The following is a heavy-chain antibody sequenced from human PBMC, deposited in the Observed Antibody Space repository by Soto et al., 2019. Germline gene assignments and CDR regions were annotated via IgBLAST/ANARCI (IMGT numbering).Heavy chain of an antibody. CDR1: GGSISSGGYS. Sequence: KSSETLSLTCAVSGGSISSGGYSWSWIRQPPGKGLEWIGYIYHSGSTYYNPSLKSRVTISVDRSKNQFSLKLSSVTAADTAVYYCARVHSGYVIDYWGQGTLVTVSS. CDR3: ARVHSGYVIDY. CDR2: IYHSGST. D-gene: IGHD5-12*01. J-gene: IGHJ4*02. V-gene: IGHV4-30-2*01.